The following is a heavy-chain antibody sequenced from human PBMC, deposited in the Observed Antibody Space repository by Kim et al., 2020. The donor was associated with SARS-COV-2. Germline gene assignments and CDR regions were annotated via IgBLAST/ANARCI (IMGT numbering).Heavy chain of an antibody. CDR1: GGSISSSSYY. CDR3: ARLSGSYHWYFDL. V-gene: IGHV4-39*01. J-gene: IGHJ2*01. Sequence: SETLSLTCTVSGGSISSSSYYWGWIRQPPGKGLEWIGSIYSSGSTYYNPSLKSRVTVSGDTSKNQFSLKLSSVTAADTAVYYCARLSGSYHWYFDLWGRGTLVTVSS. CDR2: IYSSGST. D-gene: IGHD1-26*01.